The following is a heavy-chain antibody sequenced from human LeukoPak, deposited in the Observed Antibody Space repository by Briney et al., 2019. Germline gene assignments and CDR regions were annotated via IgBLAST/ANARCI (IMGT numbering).Heavy chain of an antibody. CDR2: IYSTGST. Sequence: SETLSLTCTVAVGSISSGGYYWSWIRQPPGKGLEWIGFIYSTGSTDYNPSLKSRVTISVDTSKNQFSLKLSSVTAADTAVYYCASEPRYCSGGSCYWVYYFDYWGQGTLVTVSS. J-gene: IGHJ4*02. V-gene: IGHV4-61*08. CDR3: ASEPRYCSGGSCYWVYYFDY. CDR1: VGSISSGGYY. D-gene: IGHD2-15*01.